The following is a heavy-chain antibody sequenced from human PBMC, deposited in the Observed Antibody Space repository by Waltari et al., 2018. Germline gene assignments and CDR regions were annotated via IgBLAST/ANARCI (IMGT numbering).Heavy chain of an antibody. V-gene: IGHV4-59*08. Sequence: VQLVETGGGLIQPGGSLRLSCAASGFTVSSSYMSWIRQPPGKGLEWIGYIYYSGSTNYNPSLKSRVTISVDTSKNQFSLKLSSVTAADTAVYYCATTGDSSGYGNFDYWGQGTLVTVSS. CDR2: IYYSGST. D-gene: IGHD3-22*01. CDR1: GFTVSSSY. CDR3: ATTGDSSGYGNFDY. J-gene: IGHJ4*02.